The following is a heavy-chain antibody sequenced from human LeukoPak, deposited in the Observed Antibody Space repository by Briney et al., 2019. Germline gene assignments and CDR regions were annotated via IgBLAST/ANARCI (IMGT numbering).Heavy chain of an antibody. Sequence: GGSLRLSCAASGFTFSSYSMNWVRQAPGKGLEWVANIKQDGSEKYYVDSVKGRFTISRDNAKNSLYLQMNSLRAEDTAVYYCARYRGRDFDYWGQGTLVTVSS. CDR3: ARYRGRDFDY. J-gene: IGHJ4*02. V-gene: IGHV3-7*01. D-gene: IGHD1-26*01. CDR2: IKQDGSEK. CDR1: GFTFSSYS.